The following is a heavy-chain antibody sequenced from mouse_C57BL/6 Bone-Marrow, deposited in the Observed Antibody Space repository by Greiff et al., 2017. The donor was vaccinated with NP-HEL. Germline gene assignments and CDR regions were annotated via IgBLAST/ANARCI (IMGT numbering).Heavy chain of an antibody. CDR3: ARGRWDPYWYFDV. D-gene: IGHD4-1*01. CDR2: IHPNSGST. V-gene: IGHV1-64*01. Sequence: QVHVKQPGAELVKPGASVKLSCKASGYTFTSYWMHWVKQRPGQGLEWIGMIHPNSGSTNYNEKFKSKATLTVDKSSSTAYMQLSSLTSEDSAVYYCARGRWDPYWYFDVWGTGTTVTVSS. CDR1: GYTFTSYW. J-gene: IGHJ1*03.